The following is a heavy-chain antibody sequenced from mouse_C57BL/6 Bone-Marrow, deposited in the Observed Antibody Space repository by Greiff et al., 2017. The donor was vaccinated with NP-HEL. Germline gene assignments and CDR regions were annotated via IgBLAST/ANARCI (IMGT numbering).Heavy chain of an antibody. CDR1: GYSITSGYY. Sequence: EVQLVESGPGLVKPSQSLSLTCSVTGYSITSGYYWNWIRQFPGNKLEWMGYISYDGSNNYNPSLKNRISITRDTSKNQFFLKLNSVTTEDTATYYCARGPHWGQGTLVTVSA. J-gene: IGHJ3*01. CDR3: ARGPH. V-gene: IGHV3-6*01. CDR2: ISYDGSN.